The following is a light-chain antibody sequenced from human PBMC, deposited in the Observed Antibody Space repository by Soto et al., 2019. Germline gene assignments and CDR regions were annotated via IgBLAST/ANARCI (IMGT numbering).Light chain of an antibody. J-gene: IGKJ1*01. CDR2: GAS. Sequence: EIVLTQSPGTLSLSPGERATLSCRASQSVSSSYLAWYQQKPGQAPRPLIYGASSRAIGIPDRFSGSGSGTDFTITISRREPEDFAVYYCQQYGSSRWTFGQGTKVEIK. CDR3: QQYGSSRWT. V-gene: IGKV3-20*01. CDR1: QSVSSSY.